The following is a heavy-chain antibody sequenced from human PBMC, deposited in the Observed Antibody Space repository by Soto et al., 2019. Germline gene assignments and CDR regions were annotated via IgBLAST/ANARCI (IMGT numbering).Heavy chain of an antibody. CDR3: ARATYDSSTYYLDY. CDR2: IYYTGNT. V-gene: IGHV4-30-4*08. Sequence: PSETLSLTCTVSGGSMISYYWSWIRQPPGKGLEWIGSIYYTGNTYSNPSLESRLSISVDPSNNQFALRLTSVTAPDTAIYYCARATYDSSTYYLDYWGQGTLVTVS. CDR1: GGSMISYY. D-gene: IGHD3-22*01. J-gene: IGHJ4*02.